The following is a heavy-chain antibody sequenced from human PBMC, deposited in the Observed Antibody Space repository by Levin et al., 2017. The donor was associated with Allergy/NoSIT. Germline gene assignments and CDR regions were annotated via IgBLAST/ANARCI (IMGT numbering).Heavy chain of an antibody. CDR1: GGSISSSSYY. D-gene: IGHD5-12*01. V-gene: IGHV4-39*01. Sequence: GSLRLSCTVSGGSISSSSYYWGWIRQPPGKGLEWIGSIYYSGSTYYNPSLKSRVTISVDTSKNQFSLKLSSVTAADTAVYYCARIPISGYDGYWFDPWGQGTLVTVSS. CDR3: ARIPISGYDGYWFDP. CDR2: IYYSGST. J-gene: IGHJ5*02.